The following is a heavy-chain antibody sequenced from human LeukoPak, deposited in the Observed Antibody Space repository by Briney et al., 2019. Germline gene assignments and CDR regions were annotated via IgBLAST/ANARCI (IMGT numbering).Heavy chain of an antibody. CDR3: ARTPLYYDILTGYYSLVGTFDY. V-gene: IGHV1-18*01. CDR1: GYTFTSYG. Sequence: ASVKVSCKASGYTFTSYGISWVRQAPGQGLEWMGWISAYNGNTNYAQKLQGRVTMTTDTSTSTAYMELRSLRSDDTAVYYCARTPLYYDILTGYYSLVGTFDYWGQGTLVTVSS. CDR2: ISAYNGNT. J-gene: IGHJ4*02. D-gene: IGHD3-9*01.